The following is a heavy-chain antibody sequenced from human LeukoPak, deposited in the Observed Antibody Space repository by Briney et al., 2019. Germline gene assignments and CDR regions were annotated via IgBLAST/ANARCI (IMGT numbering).Heavy chain of an antibody. CDR1: GGSFSGYY. Sequence: SETLSLTCAVYGGSFSGYYWSWIRQPPGKGLEWIGYIHYSGSTNYNPSLKSRISISVDTSKNQFSLKLSSVTAADTAVYYCARTTEGGYTYNYFYYYYMDVWGKGTTVTISS. CDR2: IHYSGST. V-gene: IGHV4-59*01. J-gene: IGHJ6*03. CDR3: ARTTEGGYTYNYFYYYYMDV. D-gene: IGHD5-18*01.